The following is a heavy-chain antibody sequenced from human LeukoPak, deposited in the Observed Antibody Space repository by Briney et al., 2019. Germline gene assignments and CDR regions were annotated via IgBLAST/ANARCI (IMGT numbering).Heavy chain of an antibody. CDR2: IYTSGGT. V-gene: IGHV4-4*07. D-gene: IGHD3-22*01. CDR1: GGSISSYY. CDR3: ARATYDSSVHFDY. Sequence: PSETLSLTCTVSGGSISSYYWSWIRQPPGKGLEWIWRIYTSGGTTYNPSPKSRVTMSVDTSKTQFSLKLSSVTAADTAVYYCARATYDSSVHFDYWGQGTLVTVSS. J-gene: IGHJ4*02.